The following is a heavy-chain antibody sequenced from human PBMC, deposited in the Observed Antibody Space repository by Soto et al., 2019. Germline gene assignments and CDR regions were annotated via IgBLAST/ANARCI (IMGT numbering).Heavy chain of an antibody. V-gene: IGHV3-23*01. CDR1: GFTLSSYA. J-gene: IGHJ6*02. CDR2: ISGSGSSS. D-gene: IGHD3-10*01. Sequence: SGFTLSSYARSWVRQAPGKGLEWVSAISGSGSSSFYADSVKGRFIISRDNSKNMVYLRMNSLRDEDTALYYCAKVRLSDYYFYYGMDVWGQGTTVTVSS. CDR3: AKVRLSDYYFYYGMDV.